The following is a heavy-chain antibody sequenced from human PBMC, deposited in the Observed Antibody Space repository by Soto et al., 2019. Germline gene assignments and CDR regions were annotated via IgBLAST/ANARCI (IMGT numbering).Heavy chain of an antibody. CDR2: IYHTGTT. J-gene: IGHJ5*02. V-gene: IGHV4-30-4*01. Sequence: SETLSLTCSVSCGSISSIDYFWSWIRQPPGKGLEWIGFIYHTGTTYYNPSLRSRVTISIDTSKSQFSMKLNSVTAADTAVYYCARVMAAMQNWLDPRGHGTLVTVSS. CDR1: CGSISSIDYF. CDR3: ARVMAAMQNWLDP. D-gene: IGHD2-2*01.